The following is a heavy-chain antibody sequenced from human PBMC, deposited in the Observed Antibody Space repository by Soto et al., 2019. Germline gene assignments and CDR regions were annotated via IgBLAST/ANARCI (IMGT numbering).Heavy chain of an antibody. CDR1: GDSVSSNGIA. CDR2: TYYRSKWYN. Sequence: QVQLQQSGPGLVKPSQTLSLTCAISGDSVSSNGIAWNWIRKSPSRGLEWLGRTYYRSKWYNDYAVSVKSRTTINPDTSQNQFSLQLNSVNTEDTAVYYFARESARQQRAYYFDYWGQRTLVTVSS. V-gene: IGHV6-1*01. J-gene: IGHJ4*02. D-gene: IGHD6-13*01. CDR3: ARESARQQRAYYFDY.